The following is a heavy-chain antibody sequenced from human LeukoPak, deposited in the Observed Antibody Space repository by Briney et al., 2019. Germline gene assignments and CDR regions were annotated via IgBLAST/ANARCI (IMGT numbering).Heavy chain of an antibody. CDR3: ARDQRDYGSGSYIDY. CDR2: IYYSGST. V-gene: IGHV4-59*01. CDR1: GGSISYYY. J-gene: IGHJ4*02. D-gene: IGHD3-10*01. Sequence: SETLSLTCTVSGGSISYYYWSWIRQPPGKGLEWIGYIYYSGSTNYNPSLKSRVTISVDTSKNQFSLKLNSVTAADTAVYYCARDQRDYGSGSYIDYWGQGTLVTVSS.